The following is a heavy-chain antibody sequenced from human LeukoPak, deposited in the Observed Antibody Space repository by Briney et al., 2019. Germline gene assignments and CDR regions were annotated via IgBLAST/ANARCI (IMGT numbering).Heavy chain of an antibody. CDR2: IKQDGSEK. Sequence: GGPLKLSCGASGFTFSNYWVTWVRQAPGKGLEWVANIKQDGSEKYYVDSVKGRFTISRDNAKNSLFLQMNSLRAEDTAVYYCARYSGIYYAFDIWGQGTMVTVSS. J-gene: IGHJ3*02. V-gene: IGHV3-7*02. D-gene: IGHD1-26*01. CDR1: GFTFSNYW. CDR3: ARYSGIYYAFDI.